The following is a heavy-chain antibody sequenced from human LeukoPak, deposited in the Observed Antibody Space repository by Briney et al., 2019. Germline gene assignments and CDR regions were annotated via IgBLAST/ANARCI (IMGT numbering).Heavy chain of an antibody. CDR2: IYASGST. J-gene: IGHJ4*02. V-gene: IGHV4-4*07. CDR3: TKDTYCSGTTCNGGPGDY. D-gene: IGHD2-2*01. Sequence: SETLSLTCTVSGGSISSQYWSWIRQPAGKGLEWIGRIYASGSTNYNPSLKSRVTMSVDTSKNQFSLKLSSVTAADTAVFYCTKDTYCSGTTCNGGPGDYWGQGILVTVSS. CDR1: GGSISSQY.